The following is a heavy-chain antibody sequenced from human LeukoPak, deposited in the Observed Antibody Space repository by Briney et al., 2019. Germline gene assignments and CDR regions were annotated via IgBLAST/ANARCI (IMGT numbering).Heavy chain of an antibody. V-gene: IGHV3-23*01. J-gene: IGHJ4*01. D-gene: IGHD2-15*01. CDR2: IGASDGYT. CDR1: GFSLSTFV. CDR3: ARAPVVSCRGAFCYPLDY. Sequence: GGSLRLSCVASGFSLSTFVMSWVCQSPEKGLEWVSAIGASDGYTYHADSVKGRFTMSRDISRNTVYLQMNSLRVDDTAVYFCARAPVVSCRGAFCYPLDYWGHGILITVSS.